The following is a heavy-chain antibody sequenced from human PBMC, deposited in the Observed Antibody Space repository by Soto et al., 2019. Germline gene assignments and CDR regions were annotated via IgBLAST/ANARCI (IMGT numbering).Heavy chain of an antibody. J-gene: IGHJ6*02. CDR2: ISGSGGST. D-gene: IGHD3-3*01. V-gene: IGHV3-23*01. Sequence: TGGSLRLSCAASGFPFSSYAMSWVRQAPGKGLEWVSAISGSGGSTYYADSVKGRFTISRDNSKNTLYLQMNSLRAEDTAVYYCAKDTYYDFWSGYSLGPNYYYYGMDVWGQGTTVTVSS. CDR1: GFPFSSYA. CDR3: AKDTYYDFWSGYSLGPNYYYYGMDV.